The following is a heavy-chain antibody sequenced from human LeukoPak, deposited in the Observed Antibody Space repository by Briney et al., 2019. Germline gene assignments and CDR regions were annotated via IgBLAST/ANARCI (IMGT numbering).Heavy chain of an antibody. D-gene: IGHD1-7*01. V-gene: IGHV4-39*01. Sequence: PSETLSLTCIVSGGSISRSSYYWGWIRQPPGKGLEWIGSIYYSGTTYYNPSLKSRVTISVDTAKNQFSLRLSSVTAADTVVYYCARSFLPGTIQWFDPWGQGTLVTVSS. CDR3: ARSFLPGTIQWFDP. CDR1: GGSISRSSYY. J-gene: IGHJ5*02. CDR2: IYYSGTT.